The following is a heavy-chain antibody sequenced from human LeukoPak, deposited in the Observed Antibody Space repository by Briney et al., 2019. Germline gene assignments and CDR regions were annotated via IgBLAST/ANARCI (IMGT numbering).Heavy chain of an antibody. CDR1: GFTFSNYW. CDR3: AKGGATVIDY. CDR2: INSDGSST. D-gene: IGHD4-17*01. V-gene: IGHV3-74*01. Sequence: GGSLRLSCVASGFTFSNYWMHWVRQAPGKGLVWVSRINSDGSSTTSADSVKGRFTISRDNAKSTLYLQMNSLRAEDTAVYYCAKGGATVIDYWGQGTLVTVSS. J-gene: IGHJ4*02.